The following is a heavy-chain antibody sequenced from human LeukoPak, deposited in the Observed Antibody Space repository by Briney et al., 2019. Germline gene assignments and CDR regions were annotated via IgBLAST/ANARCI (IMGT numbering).Heavy chain of an antibody. Sequence: PGGSLRLSCAASGFTFSGSAMHWVRQASGKGLEWVGRIRSKANSYATAYAASVKGRFTVSRDDSKNTAYLQMNSLNTEDTAVYYCTTIPAGGDWRDYWDQGTLVTVSS. V-gene: IGHV3-73*01. CDR2: IRSKANSYAT. D-gene: IGHD2-21*02. CDR1: GFTFSGSA. J-gene: IGHJ4*02. CDR3: TTIPAGGDWRDY.